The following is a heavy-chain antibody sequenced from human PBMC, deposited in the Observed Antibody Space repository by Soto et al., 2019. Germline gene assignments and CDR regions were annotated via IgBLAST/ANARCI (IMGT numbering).Heavy chain of an antibody. V-gene: IGHV1-24*01. CDR2: FDPEDGET. CDR3: ATGFYCGGDCYSGPGY. Sequence: RASVKVSCKVSGYTLTELSMHWVRQAPGKGLEWMGGFDPEDGETIYAQKFQGRVTMTEDTSTDTAYMELSSLRSEDTAVYYCATGFYCGGDCYSGPGYWGQGTLVTVSS. D-gene: IGHD2-21*02. J-gene: IGHJ4*02. CDR1: GYTLTELS.